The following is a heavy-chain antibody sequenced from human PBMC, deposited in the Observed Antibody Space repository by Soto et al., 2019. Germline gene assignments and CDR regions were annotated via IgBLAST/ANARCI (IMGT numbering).Heavy chain of an antibody. D-gene: IGHD2-8*01. CDR1: RGSFSGYS. CDR3: ARGVPVYSYYSYIDF. J-gene: IGHJ6*03. V-gene: IGHV4-34*01. CDR2: INLGVST. Sequence: QVQLQQWGAGLLKPSETLSLTCAVSRGSFSGYSWNWLRQPPGKGLEWSGEINLGVSTTSNPSIKTRVTRSVDTSKNQFSLGLPSLTAADTAVYYSARGVPVYSYYSYIDFWGKGTTGTVSS.